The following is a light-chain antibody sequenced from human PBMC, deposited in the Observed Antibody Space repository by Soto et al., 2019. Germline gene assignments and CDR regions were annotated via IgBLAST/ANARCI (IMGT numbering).Light chain of an antibody. CDR3: QQYNKWPPYA. J-gene: IGKJ2*01. V-gene: IGKV3-15*01. Sequence: EIVLTQSPGTLSLSPGERATLSCRASQSVSSSYLAWYQQRPGRAPRLLIFDASTRATDIPARFSGSGSGTEFTLTINSLQPEDFAVYYCQQYNKWPPYAFGQGTKVEIK. CDR1: QSVSSSY. CDR2: DAS.